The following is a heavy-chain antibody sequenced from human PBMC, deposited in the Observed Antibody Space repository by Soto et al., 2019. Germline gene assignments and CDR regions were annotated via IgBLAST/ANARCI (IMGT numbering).Heavy chain of an antibody. V-gene: IGHV4-39*01. CDR1: GGSISSSSYY. D-gene: IGHD2-2*02. CDR2: IYYSGST. CDR3: ARPLGYCSSTSCYMDAFDI. Sequence: QLQLQESGPGLVKPSETLSLTCTVSGGSISSSSYYWGWIRQPPGKGLEWIGSIYYSGSTYYNPSLKSRVTISVDTSKNQFSLKLSSVTAADTAVYYCARPLGYCSSTSCYMDAFDIWGQGTMVTVSS. J-gene: IGHJ3*02.